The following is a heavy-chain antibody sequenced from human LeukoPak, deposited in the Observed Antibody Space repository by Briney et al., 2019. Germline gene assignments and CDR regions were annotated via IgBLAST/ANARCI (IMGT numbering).Heavy chain of an antibody. CDR1: GYTFTGSY. J-gene: IGHJ4*02. D-gene: IGHD2-2*01. V-gene: IGHV1-2*02. CDR3: ARASLPATHFDY. CDR2: INPNSGGT. Sequence: ASVKVSCKASGYTFTGSYMHWVRQAPGQGLEWMGWINPNSGGTNYAQKFQGRVTMTRDTSISTAYMELSRLRSDDTAVYYCARASLPATHFDYWGQGTLVTVSS.